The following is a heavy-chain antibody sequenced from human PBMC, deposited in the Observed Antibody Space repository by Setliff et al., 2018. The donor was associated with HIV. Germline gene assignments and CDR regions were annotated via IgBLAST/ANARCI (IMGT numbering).Heavy chain of an antibody. J-gene: IGHJ6*03. CDR3: AIDPQKGGYYYYYMDV. CDR2: IVPNFGTP. CDR1: GDSFSIYA. Sequence: SVKVSCKTSGDSFSIYAISWVRQAPGQGFEWMGQIVPNFGTPSSAQKFQGRASITADDTTSTAYMELSSLRSDDTAVYYCAIDPQKGGYYYYYMDVWGKGTTVTVSS. D-gene: IGHD2-15*01. V-gene: IGHV1-69*13.